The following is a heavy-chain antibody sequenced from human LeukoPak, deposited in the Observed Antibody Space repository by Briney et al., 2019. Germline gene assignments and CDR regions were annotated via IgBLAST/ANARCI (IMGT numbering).Heavy chain of an antibody. Sequence: SVKVSCRASGGTFSSYAISWVRQTPGQGLEWMGGIIPIFGTANYAQKFQGRVTITTDESTSTAYMELSSLRSEDTAVYYCARDGSLNGRRVSWGQGTLVTVSS. CDR1: GGTFSSYA. J-gene: IGHJ4*02. CDR2: IIPIFGTA. D-gene: IGHD2-2*03. V-gene: IGHV1-69*05. CDR3: ARDGSLNGRRVS.